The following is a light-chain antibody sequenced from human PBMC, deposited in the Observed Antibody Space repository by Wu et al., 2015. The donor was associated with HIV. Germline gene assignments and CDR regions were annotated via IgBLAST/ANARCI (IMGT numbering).Light chain of an antibody. CDR3: HHFAPSSQT. V-gene: IGKV3-20*01. CDR1: ECLRPH. CDR2: GTF. Sequence: ATLSLPGPTSECLRPHFSLVPSKVLAGVPRLLIYGTFNRASGVPDRFNGSGSGTHFTLTISRLEPEDFGLYYCHHFAPSSQTFGQGTNLEIK. J-gene: IGKJ2*01.